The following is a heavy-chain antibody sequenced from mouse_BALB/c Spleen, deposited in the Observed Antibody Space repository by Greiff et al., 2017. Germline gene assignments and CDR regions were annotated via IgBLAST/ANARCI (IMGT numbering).Heavy chain of an antibody. D-gene: IGHD1-1*01. V-gene: IGHV5-17*02. CDR1: GFTFSSFG. CDR3: AIGEICYYYHYDAMDD. CDR2: ISNGSSNI. Sequence: VKVVQSGGGLVQPGGSRKLSCAASGFTFSSFGMHWVRQAPEKGLEWVAYISNGSSNIYYADTVKGRFTISRDNPKNTLFLQMTSLRSEDAAMYYCAIGEICYYYHYDAMDDWGPGTSVTVSS. J-gene: IGHJ4*01.